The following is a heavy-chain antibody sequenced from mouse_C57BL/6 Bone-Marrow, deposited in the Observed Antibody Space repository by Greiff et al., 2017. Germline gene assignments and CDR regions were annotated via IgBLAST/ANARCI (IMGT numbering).Heavy chain of an antibody. V-gene: IGHV1-69*01. CDR2: IDPSDSYT. D-gene: IGHD1-1*01. CDR1: GYTFTSYW. J-gene: IGHJ4*01. Sequence: QVQLQQPGAELVMPGASVKLSCKASGYTFTSYWMHWVKQRPGQGLEWIGEIDPSDSYTNYNQKFKGKSTLTVDKSSSTAYMQLSSLTSEDSAVSYCASGLYYCGSGFYAMDYWGQGTSVTVSS. CDR3: ASGLYYCGSGFYAMDY.